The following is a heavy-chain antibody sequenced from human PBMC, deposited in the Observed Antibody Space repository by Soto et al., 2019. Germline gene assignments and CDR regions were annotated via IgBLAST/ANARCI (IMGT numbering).Heavy chain of an antibody. CDR1: GYSFTDYY. V-gene: IGHV1-2*02. J-gene: IGHJ4*02. Sequence: ASVKVSCKASGYSFTDYYMHWVRQAPGQGFEWVGGINPESGNPKYVPKFQGSVTVTRDTSTSTAYMELNRLTSDDTAVYYCASEDCRNTNCLKGFDYWGQGTLVTVSS. D-gene: IGHD2-15*01. CDR3: ASEDCRNTNCLKGFDY. CDR2: INPESGNP.